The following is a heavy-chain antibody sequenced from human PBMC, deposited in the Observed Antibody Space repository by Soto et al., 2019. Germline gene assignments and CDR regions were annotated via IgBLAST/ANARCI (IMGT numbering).Heavy chain of an antibody. Sequence: SETLSLTCTVSGGSISSGGYYWSWIRQHPGKGLEWIGYIYYSGSTYYNPSLKSRVTISVDTSKNQFSLKLSSVTAADTAVYYCAKESDDILTGYYPLFDYWGQGTLVTVSS. CDR1: GGSISSGGYY. V-gene: IGHV4-31*03. CDR3: AKESDDILTGYYPLFDY. J-gene: IGHJ4*02. CDR2: IYYSGST. D-gene: IGHD3-9*01.